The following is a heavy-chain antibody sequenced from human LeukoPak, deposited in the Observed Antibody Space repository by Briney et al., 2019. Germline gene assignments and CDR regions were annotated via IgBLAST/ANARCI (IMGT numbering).Heavy chain of an antibody. V-gene: IGHV1-18*01. CDR1: SYTFTSYG. D-gene: IGHD3-22*01. CDR2: ISAYNGNT. Sequence: ASVKVSCKASSYTFTSYGISWVRQAPGQGLEWMGWISAYNGNTNYAQKLQGRVTMTTDTSTSTAYMGLRSLRSDDTAVYYCARAPDYYYDSSGPHFDYWGQGTLVTVSS. J-gene: IGHJ4*02. CDR3: ARAPDYYYDSSGPHFDY.